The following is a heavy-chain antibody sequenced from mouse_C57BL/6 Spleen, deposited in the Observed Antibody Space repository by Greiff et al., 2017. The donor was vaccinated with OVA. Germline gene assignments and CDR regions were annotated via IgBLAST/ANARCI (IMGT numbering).Heavy chain of an antibody. CDR1: GYTFTDYY. Sequence: VQLQQSGPELVKPGASVKISCKASGYTFTDYYMNWVKQSHGKSLEWLGDINPNNGGTSYNQKFKGKATLTVDKSSSTAYMELRSLTSEDSAVYYCASGGWLLPLAYWGQGTLVTVSA. CDR2: INPNNGGT. CDR3: ASGGWLLPLAY. J-gene: IGHJ3*01. V-gene: IGHV1-26*01. D-gene: IGHD2-3*01.